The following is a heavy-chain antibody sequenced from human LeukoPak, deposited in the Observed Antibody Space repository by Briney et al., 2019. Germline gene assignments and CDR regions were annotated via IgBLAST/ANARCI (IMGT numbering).Heavy chain of an antibody. V-gene: IGHV1-69*13. Sequence: SVKVSCKASGGTFSSYAISWVRQAPGQGLEWMGGIIPIFGTANYAQKFQGRVTITADESTSTAYMELSSLRSEDTAVYYCAYQPDGYCSGGSCYDPDYWGQGTLVTVSS. J-gene: IGHJ4*02. CDR2: IIPIFGTA. CDR3: AYQPDGYCSGGSCYDPDY. D-gene: IGHD2-15*01. CDR1: GGTFSSYA.